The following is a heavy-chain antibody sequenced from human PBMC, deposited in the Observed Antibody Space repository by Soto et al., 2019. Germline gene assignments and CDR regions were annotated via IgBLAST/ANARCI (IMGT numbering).Heavy chain of an antibody. V-gene: IGHV1-46*01. J-gene: IGHJ4*02. CDR1: GYTFTSYY. CDR3: ARDHFPRIAVAGAARTDDAY. D-gene: IGHD6-19*01. Sequence: QVQLVQSGAEVKKPGASVKVSCKASGYTFTSYYMHWVRQAPGQGLEWMGIINPSGGSTSYAQKFQGRDTMTRDPATSKVYMGLSSLRSEDTAVYYCARDHFPRIAVAGAARTDDAYWGQGTLVTVSS. CDR2: INPSGGST.